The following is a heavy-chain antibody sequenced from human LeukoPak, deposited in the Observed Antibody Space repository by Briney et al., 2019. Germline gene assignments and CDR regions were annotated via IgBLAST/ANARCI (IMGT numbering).Heavy chain of an antibody. Sequence: GGSLRLSCAASGFTFSSYAMSWVRQAPGKGLEWVSAISGSGGSTYYADSVKGRFTISRDNSKNTLYLQMNSLRAEDTAVYYCARDYDFWSGPPGDVWGKGTTVTVSS. CDR1: GFTFSSYA. D-gene: IGHD3-3*01. CDR2: ISGSGGST. CDR3: ARDYDFWSGPPGDV. J-gene: IGHJ6*04. V-gene: IGHV3-23*01.